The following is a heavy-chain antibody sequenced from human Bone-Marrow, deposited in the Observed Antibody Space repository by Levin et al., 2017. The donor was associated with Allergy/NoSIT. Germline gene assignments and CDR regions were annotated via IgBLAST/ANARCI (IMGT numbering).Heavy chain of an antibody. D-gene: IGHD1-1*01. CDR1: SDSMSRYY. CDR3: AGLRGWNDYYYYGLNV. Sequence: GSLRLSCTVSSDSMSRYYWNWIRKSPGKGLEWIGYVFHSGNTDYNPSLKSRVTISVDTSKNLFSLKLRSVTAADTAVYYCAGLRGWNDYYYYGLNVWGQGTTVTVSS. V-gene: IGHV4-59*03. CDR2: VFHSGNT. J-gene: IGHJ6*02.